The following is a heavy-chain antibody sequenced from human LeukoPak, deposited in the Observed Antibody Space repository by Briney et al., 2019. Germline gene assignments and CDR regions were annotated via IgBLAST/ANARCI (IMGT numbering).Heavy chain of an antibody. CDR2: IRRSGTTT. D-gene: IGHD1-7*01. CDR1: GLAFSAYS. V-gene: IGHV3-48*04. J-gene: IGHJ4*02. Sequence: AGGSLRLSCAASGLAFSAYSMNGGREAPGRGVGWRSDIRRSGTTTDYADSVKGQFTISSDNAKNLLFQQLNSLRAEDTAVYYCARMNYVSTGWGAPFDYWGQGTLVTVSS. CDR3: ARMNYVSTGWGAPFDY.